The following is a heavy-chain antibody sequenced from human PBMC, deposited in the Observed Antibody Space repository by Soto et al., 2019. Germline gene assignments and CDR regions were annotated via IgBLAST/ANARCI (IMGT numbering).Heavy chain of an antibody. Sequence: ASVKVSCKAAGHTFTTYGISWVRQAPGQGLEWMGWISAYNGNTKYAQKLQGRVTMTTDTSTNTAYMELRSLRSDDTAVYYCARAHREYQLGYYYGMDVWGQGTTVTVSS. J-gene: IGHJ6*02. CDR2: ISAYNGNT. CDR1: GHTFTTYG. V-gene: IGHV1-18*01. D-gene: IGHD2-2*01. CDR3: ARAHREYQLGYYYGMDV.